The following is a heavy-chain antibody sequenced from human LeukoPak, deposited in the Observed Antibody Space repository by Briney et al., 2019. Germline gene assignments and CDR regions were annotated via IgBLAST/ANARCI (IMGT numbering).Heavy chain of an antibody. V-gene: IGHV4-39*07. D-gene: IGHD6-19*01. Sequence: PSETLSLTCTVSGGSVSSSSYYWGWIRQPPGTGLEWIGSIYHSGSTYYNPSLKIRVTISVDTSKNQFSLKLSSVTAADTAVYYCADLIAVAGMRTGYPWGQGTLVTVSS. CDR2: IYHSGST. J-gene: IGHJ5*02. CDR1: GGSVSSSSYY. CDR3: ADLIAVAGMRTGYP.